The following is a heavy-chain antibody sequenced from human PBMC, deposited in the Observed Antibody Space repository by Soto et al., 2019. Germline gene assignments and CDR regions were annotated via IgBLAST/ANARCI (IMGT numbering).Heavy chain of an antibody. V-gene: IGHV4-38-2*01. CDR2: FYHTGIT. D-gene: IGHD5-12*01. CDR1: GYCIISGYY. Sequence: PPETLSLTCGVSGYCIISGYYWSWIRQTPGKGLEWIGSFYHTGITYSNPSLKSRVTISADTSKNQFSLNLTSVNAADTAVYYCARGRVGATTSLDYWGQG. CDR3: ARGRVGATTSLDY. J-gene: IGHJ4*02.